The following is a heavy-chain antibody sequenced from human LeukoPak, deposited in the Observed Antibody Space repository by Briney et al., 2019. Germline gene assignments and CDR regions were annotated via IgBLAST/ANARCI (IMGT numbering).Heavy chain of an antibody. D-gene: IGHD3-10*01. V-gene: IGHV4-38-2*02. J-gene: IGHJ4*02. CDR1: GYSISSGYY. CDR2: IYHSGST. Sequence: SETLSLTCTVSGYSISSGYYWGWIRQPPGKGLEWIGSIYHSGSTYYNPSLKSRVTISVDTSKNQFSLKLSSVTAADAAVYYCAREDDYGSGSYSVGYWGQGTLVTVSS. CDR3: AREDDYGSGSYSVGY.